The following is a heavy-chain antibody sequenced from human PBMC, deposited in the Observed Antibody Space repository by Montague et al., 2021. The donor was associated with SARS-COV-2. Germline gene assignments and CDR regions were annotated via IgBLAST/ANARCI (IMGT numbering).Heavy chain of an antibody. J-gene: IGHJ3*02. D-gene: IGHD3-9*01. Sequence: CAISGDSASSKSVAWNWIRQPPSRGLEWLGRTYYRSKWDSDYAEXVKRRLVITPDTSKNQVSLQLNSVIPEDTAVYFCASSGITLTGLDAFDIWGQGTMVTVSS. CDR3: ASSGITLTGLDAFDI. V-gene: IGHV6-1*01. CDR1: GDSASSKSVA. CDR2: TYYRSKWDS.